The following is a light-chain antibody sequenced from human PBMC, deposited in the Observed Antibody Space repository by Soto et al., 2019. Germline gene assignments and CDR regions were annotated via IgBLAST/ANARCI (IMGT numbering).Light chain of an antibody. CDR3: QKYTTAPFT. V-gene: IGKV1-27*01. J-gene: IGKJ3*01. CDR2: AAS. Sequence: DIRMTQSPSSLSASVGDRVTITCRASQGISNYLAWYQQKPGKVPKLLIYAASTLQSGAPSRFSGSGSGTDFTLTISSLQPEDVATFYCQKYTTAPFTFGPGTKVDI. CDR1: QGISNY.